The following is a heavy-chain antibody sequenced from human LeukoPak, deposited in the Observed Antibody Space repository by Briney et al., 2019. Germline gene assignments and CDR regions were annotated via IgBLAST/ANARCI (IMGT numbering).Heavy chain of an antibody. J-gene: IGHJ4*02. CDR2: ISGSGGNT. CDR1: GFSFSNYA. CDR3: AKDGQEIGSPDYFDY. D-gene: IGHD2/OR15-2a*01. Sequence: GGSLRLSCSASGFSFSNYAMNWVRQAPGKGRGWVSAISGSGGNTYYADSVKGRFTISRDNSKNTLYLQMNSLRAEDTAVYYCAKDGQEIGSPDYFDYWGQGTLVTVSS. V-gene: IGHV3-23*01.